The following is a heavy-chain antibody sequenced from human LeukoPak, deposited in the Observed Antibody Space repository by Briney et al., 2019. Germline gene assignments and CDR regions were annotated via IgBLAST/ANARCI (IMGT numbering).Heavy chain of an antibody. V-gene: IGHV4-4*07. Sequence: SETLSFTCTGSGGSISSYYWSWIRQPAGKGLEWIGRIYTSGSTNYNPSLKSRATMSVDTSKNQFSLKLSSVPAADTAVYYCARDYYDSSGYYYGEFDYWGQGTLVTVSS. CDR3: ARDYYDSSGYYYGEFDY. CDR2: IYTSGST. CDR1: GGSISSYY. J-gene: IGHJ4*02. D-gene: IGHD3-22*01.